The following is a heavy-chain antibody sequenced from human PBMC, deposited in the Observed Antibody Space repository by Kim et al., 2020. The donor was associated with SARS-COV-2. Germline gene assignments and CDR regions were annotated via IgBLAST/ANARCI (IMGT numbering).Heavy chain of an antibody. V-gene: IGHV4-59*09. D-gene: IGHD3-10*01. J-gene: IGHJ4*02. CDR3: ARGKVRGGIDY. Sequence: TSYDTSPKDRATISVDTSKSQFSLELSSVNAADTAVYYCARGKVRGGIDYWGQGTLVTVSS. CDR2: T.